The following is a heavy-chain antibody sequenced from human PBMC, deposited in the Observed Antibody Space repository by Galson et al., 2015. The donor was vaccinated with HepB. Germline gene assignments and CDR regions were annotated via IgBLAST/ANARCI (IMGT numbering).Heavy chain of an antibody. D-gene: IGHD2-8*01. CDR2: IYYSGST. CDR1: GGSINSYY. Sequence: ETLSLTCPVSGGSINSYYWSWIRQPPGKGLEWIGYIYYSGSTNYNPSLKSRVTISVDTSKNQFSLNLSSVTAADTAVYYCARQKGTKIPFDYWGQGALVTVSS. V-gene: IGHV4-59*08. CDR3: ARQKGTKIPFDY. J-gene: IGHJ4*02.